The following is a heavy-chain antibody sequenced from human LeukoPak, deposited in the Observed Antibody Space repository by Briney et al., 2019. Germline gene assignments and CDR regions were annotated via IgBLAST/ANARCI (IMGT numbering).Heavy chain of an antibody. Sequence: GGSLRLSCAASVFIFSGYSMSWVRQAPGKGLVWVSRIKSDGSRTDYADSVKGRFTISRDNAKNTLYLQMNSLRVEDTAVYYCARELPFDYWGQGTLVTVSS. CDR3: ARELPFDY. CDR2: IKSDGSRT. CDR1: VFIFSGYS. J-gene: IGHJ4*02. V-gene: IGHV3-74*01.